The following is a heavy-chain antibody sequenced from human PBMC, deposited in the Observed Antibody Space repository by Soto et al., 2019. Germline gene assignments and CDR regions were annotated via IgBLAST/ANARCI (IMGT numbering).Heavy chain of an antibody. V-gene: IGHV3-30*03. D-gene: IGHD2-15*01. CDR1: GFTFSSYG. CDR3: AHPGGYCSGGTCVTADY. Sequence: QVQLVESGGGVVQPGMALKLSCEASGFTFSSYGMHWVRQAPGKGLEWLTVISYDGNNKSYADSVKGRFTISRDNSKNTLYLHMNSQSPEDTAVYYCAHPGGYCSGGTCVTADYWGQGPLVTVSS. CDR2: ISYDGNNK. J-gene: IGHJ4*02.